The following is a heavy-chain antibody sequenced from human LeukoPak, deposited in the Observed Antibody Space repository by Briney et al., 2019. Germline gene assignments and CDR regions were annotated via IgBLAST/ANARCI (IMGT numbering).Heavy chain of an antibody. Sequence: GGSLRLSCAASGFTFSSYAMSWVRQAPGKGLEWVSAISGSGGSTYYADSVKGRFTISRDNSKNTLYLQMNSLRAEDTAVYYCAKSGEILEWLYPYYMDVWGKGTTVTVSS. V-gene: IGHV3-23*01. J-gene: IGHJ6*03. D-gene: IGHD3-3*01. CDR1: GFTFSSYA. CDR3: AKSGEILEWLYPYYMDV. CDR2: ISGSGGST.